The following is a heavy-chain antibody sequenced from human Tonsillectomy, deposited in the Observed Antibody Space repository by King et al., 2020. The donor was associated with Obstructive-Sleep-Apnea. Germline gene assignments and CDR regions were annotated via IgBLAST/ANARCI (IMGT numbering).Heavy chain of an antibody. CDR2: ISFDGRNE. CDR1: GFTLASA. V-gene: IGHV3-30*04. J-gene: IGHJ4*02. D-gene: IGHD3-22*01. CDR3: GRDRNNYYDSSGPIDY. Sequence: QVKLVESGGGVVQPGRSLRLSCAASGFTLASAMHWVRQAPGKGLEWVAVISFDGRNENYADSVRGRFTVSRDNSKNTPYLQMNSLRAEDTAVYYCGRDRNNYYDSSGPIDYWGQGTPVTVSS.